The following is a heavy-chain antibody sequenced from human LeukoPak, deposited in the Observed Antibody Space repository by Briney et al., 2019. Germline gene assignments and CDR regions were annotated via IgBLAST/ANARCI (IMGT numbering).Heavy chain of an antibody. D-gene: IGHD3-22*01. CDR2: INPSGGST. J-gene: IGHJ5*02. CDR1: GYTFTTYY. V-gene: IGHV1-46*01. CDR3: ARGSKTYYYDSSGYYTPWRDLDP. Sequence: ASVKVSCKASGYTFTTYYMHWVRQAPGQGLEWMGIINPSGGSTSYAHKFQRRVTMTRDTSTSTVYMELSSLRSEDTAVYYCARGSKTYYYDSSGYYTPWRDLDPWGQGTLVTVSS.